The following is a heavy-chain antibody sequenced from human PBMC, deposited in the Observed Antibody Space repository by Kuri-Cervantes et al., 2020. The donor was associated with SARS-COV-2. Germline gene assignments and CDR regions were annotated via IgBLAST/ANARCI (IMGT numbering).Heavy chain of an antibody. CDR2: IDWDDDK. D-gene: IGHD5-24*01. Sequence: SGLTLVKPPQTFTLTCTFSGFLLSTSGMCVSWIRQPPGKALEWLALIDWDDDKYYSTSLKTRLTISKDTSKNQVVLTMTNMDPVDTATYYCARSRDAYNLFDYWGQGTLVTVSS. CDR1: GFLLSTSGMC. CDR3: ARSRDAYNLFDY. V-gene: IGHV2-70*01. J-gene: IGHJ4*02.